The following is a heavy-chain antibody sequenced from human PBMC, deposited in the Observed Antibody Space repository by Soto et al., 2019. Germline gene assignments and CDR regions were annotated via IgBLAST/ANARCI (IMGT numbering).Heavy chain of an antibody. D-gene: IGHD6-13*01. Sequence: GGSLRLSCAASGFTFSSYGMHWVRQAPGKGLEWVAVISYDGSNKYYADSVKGRFTISRDNSKNTLYLQMNSLRAEDTAVYYCAKDRDSSSWYLYYYYGMDVWGQGTTVTVSS. CDR1: GFTFSSYG. J-gene: IGHJ6*02. CDR3: AKDRDSSSWYLYYYYGMDV. CDR2: ISYDGSNK. V-gene: IGHV3-30*18.